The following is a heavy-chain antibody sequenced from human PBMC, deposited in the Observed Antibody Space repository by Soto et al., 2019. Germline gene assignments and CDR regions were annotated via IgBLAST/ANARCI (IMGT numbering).Heavy chain of an antibody. CDR1: GGSISSGGYY. CDR2: IYYSGST. Sequence: SETLSLTCTVSGGSISSGGYYWSWIRQPPGKGLEWIGSIYYSGSTYYNPSLKSRVTISVDTSKNQFSLKLSSVTAADTAVYYCARRAVGDCSGGSCSAVNGFDPWGQGTMVTVYS. J-gene: IGHJ5*02. D-gene: IGHD2-15*01. CDR3: ARRAVGDCSGGSCSAVNGFDP. V-gene: IGHV4-39*01.